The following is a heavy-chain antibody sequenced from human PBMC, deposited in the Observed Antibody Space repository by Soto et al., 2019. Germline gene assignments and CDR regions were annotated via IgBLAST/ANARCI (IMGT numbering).Heavy chain of an antibody. CDR3: ARVNPYYYYGMDV. J-gene: IGHJ6*02. V-gene: IGHV1-3*01. Sequence: ASVKVTCKDSGYTYTSNARHWVRQAPGQRLEWMGWINAGNGNTKYSQKFQGRVTITRDTSASTAYMELSSLRSEDTAVYYCARVNPYYYYGMDVWGQGTTVTVSS. CDR2: INAGNGNT. CDR1: GYTYTSNA.